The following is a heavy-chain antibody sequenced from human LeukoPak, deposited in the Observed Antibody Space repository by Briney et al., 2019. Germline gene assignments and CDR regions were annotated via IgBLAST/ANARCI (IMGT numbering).Heavy chain of an antibody. CDR1: TYSISSGYY. V-gene: IGHV4-38-2*02. Sequence: SETLSLTCTVSTYSISSGYYWGWIRRPPGKGLEWIGSIYHSGSSYYNPSLKSRVTISVDTSKNQFSLKLSSVTAADTAVYYCARPNIGYCSGGACSKDGSDYWGQGTLVTVSS. CDR3: ARPNIGYCSGGACSKDGSDY. D-gene: IGHD2-15*01. J-gene: IGHJ4*02. CDR2: IYHSGSS.